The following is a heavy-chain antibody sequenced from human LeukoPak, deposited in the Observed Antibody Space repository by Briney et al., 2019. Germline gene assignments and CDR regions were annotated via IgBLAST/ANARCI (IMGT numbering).Heavy chain of an antibody. Sequence: TGGSLRLSCAASGFTFSSYGMHWVRQAPGKGLVWVSRINSDGSSTSYADSVKGRFTISGDNAKNTLYLQMNSLRAEDTAVYYCARGGLYSSSSGDYWGQETLVTVSS. CDR2: INSDGSST. CDR1: GFTFSSYG. CDR3: ARGGLYSSSSGDY. V-gene: IGHV3-74*01. D-gene: IGHD6-6*01. J-gene: IGHJ4*02.